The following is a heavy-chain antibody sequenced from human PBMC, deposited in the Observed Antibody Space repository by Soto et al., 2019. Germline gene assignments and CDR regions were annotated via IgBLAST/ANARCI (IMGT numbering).Heavy chain of an antibody. CDR3: VRDRDTYGSGFLDV. D-gene: IGHD3-10*01. V-gene: IGHV3-74*01. CDR2: INSDGSTS. J-gene: IGHJ6*02. Sequence: EVQLVESGGGLVQPGGSLRLSCAVSGFTFSTYWMHWVRQAPGKGLVWVSRINSDGSTSTYADSVKGRFPISRDNAKNKLYLQMNSLRGEDTAVYYCVRDRDTYGSGFLDVWGQGTTVTVSS. CDR1: GFTFSTYW.